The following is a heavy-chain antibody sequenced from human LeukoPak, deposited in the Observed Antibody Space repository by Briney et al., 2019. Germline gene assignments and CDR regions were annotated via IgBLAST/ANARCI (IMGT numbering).Heavy chain of an antibody. D-gene: IGHD2-21*01. CDR3: AREVAPLYFHYGMDV. V-gene: IGHV3-33*01. Sequence: GKSLRLSCAASGFTFSSYGMHWVRQAPGKGLEWVAVTWYDGRNNYYAASVKGRFTISRDDSKTTVYLLMNSLRAEDTAVYYCAREVAPLYFHYGMDVWGEGTTDTVSS. J-gene: IGHJ6*01. CDR1: GFTFSSYG. CDR2: TWYDGRNN.